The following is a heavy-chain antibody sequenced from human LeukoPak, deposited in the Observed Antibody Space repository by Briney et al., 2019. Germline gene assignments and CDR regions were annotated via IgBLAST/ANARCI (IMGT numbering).Heavy chain of an antibody. Sequence: PSETLSLTCTVSDDSLSDYYRGWIRQPPGKGLEWIGYFHNSGTSTYNPSLKSRVTISADTSKNQFSLKLNSLTTADTAVYYCTRGAGWLIDYWGQGTLVTVSS. CDR2: FHNSGTS. D-gene: IGHD3-16*01. V-gene: IGHV4-59*01. CDR3: TRGAGWLIDY. CDR1: DDSLSDYY. J-gene: IGHJ4*02.